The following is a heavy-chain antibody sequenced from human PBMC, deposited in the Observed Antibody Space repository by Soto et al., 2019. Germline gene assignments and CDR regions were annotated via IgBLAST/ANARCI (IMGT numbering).Heavy chain of an antibody. Sequence: GGSLRLSCAASGFTFDDYAMHWVRQAPGKGLEWVSGISWNSGSIGYADSVKGRFTIPRDNAKNSLYLQLNSLRPEDTALYYCLRDREYPFRTGSYDHWSKGTLVTVSS. V-gene: IGHV3-9*01. D-gene: IGHD3-9*01. CDR3: LRDREYPFRTGSYDH. J-gene: IGHJ4*02. CDR2: ISWNSGSI. CDR1: GFTFDDYA.